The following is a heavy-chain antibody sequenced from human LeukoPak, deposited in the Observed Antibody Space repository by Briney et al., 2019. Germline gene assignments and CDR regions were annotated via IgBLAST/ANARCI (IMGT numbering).Heavy chain of an antibody. CDR1: GGSISSYY. CDR2: IYYSGST. D-gene: IGHD6-13*01. Sequence: SETLSPTCTVSGGSISSYYWSWIRQPPGKGLEWIGYIYYSGSTNYNPSLESRVTISVDTSKNQFSLKLSSVTAADTAVYYCAREAASSAFDIWGQGTMVTVSS. V-gene: IGHV4-59*01. J-gene: IGHJ3*02. CDR3: AREAASSAFDI.